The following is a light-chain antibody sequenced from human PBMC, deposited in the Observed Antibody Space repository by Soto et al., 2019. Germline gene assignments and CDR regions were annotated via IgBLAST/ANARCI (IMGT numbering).Light chain of an antibody. Sequence: QSVLTQPPSVSGAPGQRVTISCTGSSSDFGAPYDVHWYQQLPGTAPKLLIYANDNRPSGVPDRFSGSKSGTSASLAITDLQAEDEADYYCQSYDTNLGGSSFGTGTKVTVL. CDR2: AND. CDR1: SSDFGAPYD. CDR3: QSYDTNLGGSS. J-gene: IGLJ1*01. V-gene: IGLV1-40*01.